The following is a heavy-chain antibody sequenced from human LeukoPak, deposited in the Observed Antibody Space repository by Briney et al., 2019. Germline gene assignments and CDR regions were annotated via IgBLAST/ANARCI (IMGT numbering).Heavy chain of an antibody. CDR3: ARDRSYYDSSDYYGDAFDI. V-gene: IGHV3-64*01. CDR1: GFTFSSYA. CDR2: ISSNGGST. D-gene: IGHD3-22*01. Sequence: LGGSLRLSCAASGFTFSSYAMHWVRQAPGKGLEYVSGISSNGGSTYYANSMKGRFTISRDNSKNTLYFQMGSLRAEDMAVYYCARDRSYYDSSDYYGDAFDIWGQGTMVTVSS. J-gene: IGHJ3*02.